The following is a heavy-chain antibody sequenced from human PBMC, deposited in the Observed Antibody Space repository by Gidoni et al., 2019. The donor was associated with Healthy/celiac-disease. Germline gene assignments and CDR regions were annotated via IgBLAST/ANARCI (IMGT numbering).Heavy chain of an antibody. CDR3: TTDPGPYGDFPYFDY. CDR1: GFTFSNAW. J-gene: IGHJ4*02. D-gene: IGHD4-17*01. CDR2: IKSKTDGGTT. V-gene: IGHV3-15*01. Sequence: EVQLVESGGGLVKPGGSLRLSYAASGFTFSNAWMGWVRQAPGKGLEWVGRIKSKTDGGTTDYAAPVKGRFTISRDDSKNTLYLQMNSLKTEDTAVYYCTTDPGPYGDFPYFDYWGQGTLVTVSS.